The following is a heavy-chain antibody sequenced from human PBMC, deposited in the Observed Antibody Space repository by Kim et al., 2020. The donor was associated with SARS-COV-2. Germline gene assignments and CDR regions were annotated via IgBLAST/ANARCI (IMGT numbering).Heavy chain of an antibody. CDR2: INTNTGNP. J-gene: IGHJ4*02. D-gene: IGHD6-13*01. CDR3: ATGDPEEGSSWYDY. CDR1: GYTFTSYA. Sequence: ASVKVSCKASGYTFTSYAMNWVRQAPGQGLEWMGWINTNTGNPTYAQGFTGRFVFSLDTSVSTAYLQISSLKAEDTAVYYCATGDPEEGSSWYDYWGQGTLVTVSS. V-gene: IGHV7-4-1*02.